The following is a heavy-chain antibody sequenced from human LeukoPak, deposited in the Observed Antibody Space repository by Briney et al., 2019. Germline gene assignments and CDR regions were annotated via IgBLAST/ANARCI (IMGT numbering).Heavy chain of an antibody. V-gene: IGHV1-46*01. CDR1: GYTFTNYY. CDR3: ARGGVGATTYVWFDP. D-gene: IGHD1-26*01. J-gene: IGHJ5*02. CDR2: INPSGGST. Sequence: ASVKVSCKASGYTFTNYYIHWVRQAPGQGLECMGIINPSGGSTSYAQKFQGRVTMTRDMSTSTVYMEVSSLRSEETDVYYCARGGVGATTYVWFDPWGQGTLVTVSS.